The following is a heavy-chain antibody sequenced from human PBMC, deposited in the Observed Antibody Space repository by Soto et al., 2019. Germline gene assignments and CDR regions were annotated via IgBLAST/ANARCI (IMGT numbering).Heavy chain of an antibody. Sequence: QVQLQESGPGLVQPSQTLSLTCTVSGGSISSGGYYWSWIRLHPGTGLEWIGHISYSGSTYYNTSLKSRVTISVDTSRNQFYLIVNSVTAADTAVYYCARGVLHWGQGTLVTVSS. V-gene: IGHV4-31*03. J-gene: IGHJ4*01. CDR3: ARGVLH. CDR1: GGSISSGGYY. CDR2: ISYSGST.